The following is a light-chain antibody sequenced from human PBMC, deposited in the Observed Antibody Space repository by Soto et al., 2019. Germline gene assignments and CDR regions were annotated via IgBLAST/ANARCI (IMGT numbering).Light chain of an antibody. CDR1: QSFSSIY. CDR3: HQYDSWT. J-gene: IGKJ1*01. Sequence: IVSTQSPGTLSLSPGERATLSFRASQSFSSIYLAWYQQKPGQAPRLLIYGASSRAAGIPDRFSGSGSGTDFTLTISRLEPDDFAVYYCHQYDSWTFGQGTKVDIK. CDR2: GAS. V-gene: IGKV3-20*01.